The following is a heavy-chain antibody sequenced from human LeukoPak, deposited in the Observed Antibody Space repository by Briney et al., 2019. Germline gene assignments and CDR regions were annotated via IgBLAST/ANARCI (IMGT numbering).Heavy chain of an antibody. Sequence: SVKVSCKASGGTFSSYGISWVRQAPGQGLEWMGRIIPILGITNYAQKFQGRVTITADKSTTTAYMELSSLRSEDTAVYFCARGFESSTSYVSDFHFWGQGTLVTVSS. CDR3: ARGFESSTSYVSDFHF. V-gene: IGHV1-69*04. CDR2: IIPILGIT. J-gene: IGHJ4*02. D-gene: IGHD3-16*01. CDR1: GGTFSSYG.